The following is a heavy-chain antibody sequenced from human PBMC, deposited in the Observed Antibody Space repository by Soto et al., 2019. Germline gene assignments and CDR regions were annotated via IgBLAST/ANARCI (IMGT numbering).Heavy chain of an antibody. CDR1: GDSVSSNSAA. CDR2: TYYRSKWYN. V-gene: IGHV6-1*01. D-gene: IGHD4-17*01. Sequence: SQTLSLTCAISGDSVSSNSAAWNWIRQSPSRGLEWLGRTYYRSKWYNDYAVSVKSRITINPDTSKNQFSLQLNSVTPEDTAVYYSTRDQLYDYGDYGAYWCFDLWGRGTLVTVSS. J-gene: IGHJ2*01. CDR3: TRDQLYDYGDYGAYWCFDL.